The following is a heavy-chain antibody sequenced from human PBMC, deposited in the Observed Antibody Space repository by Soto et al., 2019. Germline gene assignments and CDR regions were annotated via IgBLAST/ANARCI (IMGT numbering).Heavy chain of an antibody. D-gene: IGHD3-3*01. CDR1: GGSISSYY. Sequence: SETLSLTCTVSGGSISSYYWSWIRQPPGKGLEWIGYIYYSGSTNYNPSLKSRVTISVDTSKNQFSLKLSSVTAADTAVYYCARENYDFWSGYYPEYYYGMDVRGQGTTVTVSS. V-gene: IGHV4-59*01. CDR2: IYYSGST. J-gene: IGHJ6*02. CDR3: ARENYDFWSGYYPEYYYGMDV.